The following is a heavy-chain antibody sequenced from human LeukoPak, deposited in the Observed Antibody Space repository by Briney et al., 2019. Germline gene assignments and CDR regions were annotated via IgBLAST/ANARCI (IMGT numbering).Heavy chain of an antibody. CDR1: GGSISSYY. V-gene: IGHV4-59*01. D-gene: IGHD2-15*01. CDR3: ARVHYCSGGSCPDAFDI. CDR2: IYYSGST. J-gene: IGHJ3*02. Sequence: SETLSLTCTVSGGSISSYYWSWIRQPPGKGLEWIGYIYYSGSTNYNPSLKSRVTISVDTSKNPFSLKLSSVTAADTAVYYCARVHYCSGGSCPDAFDIWGQGTMVTVSS.